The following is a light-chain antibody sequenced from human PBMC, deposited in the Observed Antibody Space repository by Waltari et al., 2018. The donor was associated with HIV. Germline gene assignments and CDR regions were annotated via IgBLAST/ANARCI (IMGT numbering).Light chain of an antibody. CDR3: QTWGTGIQDVV. CDR2: INSDGSH. CDR1: SGPRHLA. J-gene: IGLJ2*01. Sequence: QPVLTQSPPAPVPLGASAQLTCAPRSGPRHLANAWYSPQPQKGPRYLLKINSDGSHYKGDGIPDRFSGSSSGAERYLIISSLQSDDEADYYCQTWGTGIQDVVFGGGTKLTVL. V-gene: IGLV4-69*01.